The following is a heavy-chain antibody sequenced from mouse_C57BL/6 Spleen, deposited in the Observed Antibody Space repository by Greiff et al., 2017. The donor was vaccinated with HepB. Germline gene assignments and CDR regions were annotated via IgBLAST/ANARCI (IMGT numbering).Heavy chain of an antibody. CDR1: GYSITSGYY. Sequence: EVQLQESGPGLVKPSQSLSLTCSVTGYSITSGYYWNWIRQLPGNELEWMGDISYDGSNNYNPYLKNRIAITRDTAKNQYFLKMNYVTTEDTATYYCARGGDYYGSSYDYAMDYWGQGTSVTVSS. CDR3: ARGGDYYGSSYDYAMDY. CDR2: ISYDGSN. V-gene: IGHV3-6*01. J-gene: IGHJ4*01. D-gene: IGHD1-1*01.